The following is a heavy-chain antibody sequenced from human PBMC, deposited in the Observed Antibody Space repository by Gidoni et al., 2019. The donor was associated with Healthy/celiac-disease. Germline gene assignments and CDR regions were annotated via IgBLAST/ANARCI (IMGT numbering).Heavy chain of an antibody. V-gene: IGHV3-23*01. D-gene: IGHD3-10*01. CDR2: ISGSGGST. Sequence: EVQLLESGGGLVQPGGSLRLSCAASGFTFSSYAMSWVRQAPGKGLEWVSAISGSGGSTYYADPVKGRFTISRDNSKNTLYLQMNSLRAEDTAVYYCAKPVSVGDYYFDYWGQGTLVTVSS. CDR1: GFTFSSYA. CDR3: AKPVSVGDYYFDY. J-gene: IGHJ4*02.